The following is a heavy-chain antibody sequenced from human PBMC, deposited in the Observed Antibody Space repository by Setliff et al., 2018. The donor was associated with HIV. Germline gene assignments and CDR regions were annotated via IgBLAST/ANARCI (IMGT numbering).Heavy chain of an antibody. CDR2: INPSGGST. V-gene: IGHV1-46*01. CDR3: ASGKGVRGVIITGGLDV. J-gene: IGHJ6*04. D-gene: IGHD3-10*01. Sequence: ASVKVSCKASGYTFTSYYMHWVRQAPGQGLEWMGIINPSGGSTSYARKFQGRVIMTRDTSISTAYMELSSLTSADTAVYYCASGKGVRGVIITGGLDVWGKGTTVTVSS. CDR1: GYTFTSYY.